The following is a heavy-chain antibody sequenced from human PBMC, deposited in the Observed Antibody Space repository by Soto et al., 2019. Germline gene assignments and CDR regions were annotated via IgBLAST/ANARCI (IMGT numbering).Heavy chain of an antibody. CDR2: MNPNSGNT. V-gene: IGHV1-8*01. J-gene: IGHJ4*02. Sequence: ASVKVSCKASGGTFRDYDINWVRQASGQGLEWMGWMNPNSGNTAYAQKFQGRVTMTGDTTTNTAYMELSSLRSEDTAVYYCARDLGGWPDYWGQGTLVTVSS. CDR1: GGTFRDYD. CDR3: ARDLGGWPDY. D-gene: IGHD2-15*01.